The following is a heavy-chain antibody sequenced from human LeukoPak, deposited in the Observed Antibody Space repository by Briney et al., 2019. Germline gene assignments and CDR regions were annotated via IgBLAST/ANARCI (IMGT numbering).Heavy chain of an antibody. CDR3: ARDSIAAAPGAFDI. V-gene: IGHV4-61*08. D-gene: IGHD6-13*01. CDR2: IYYSGST. CDR1: GGSFSSGGYY. Sequence: PSETLSLTCTVSGGSFSSGGYYWSWIRQPPGKGLEWIGYIYYSGSTNYNPSLKSRVTISVDTSKNQFSLKLSSVTAADTAVYYCARDSIAAAPGAFDIWGQGTMVTVSS. J-gene: IGHJ3*02.